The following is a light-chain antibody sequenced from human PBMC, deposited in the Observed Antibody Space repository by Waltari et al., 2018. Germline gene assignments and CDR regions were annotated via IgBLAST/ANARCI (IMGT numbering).Light chain of an antibody. Sequence: QSALTQPATVSRSPGQTINIPRPGNASDTDAKTFDSWYQQHPGKAPIHFIYDVNNRPSGLSHRFSGSKSGNTASLTISGLQAADEADYYCSSYTNGVIFGGGTKLTVL. V-gene: IGLV2-14*03. CDR1: ASDTDAKTF. CDR3: SSYTNGVI. CDR2: DVN. J-gene: IGLJ2*01.